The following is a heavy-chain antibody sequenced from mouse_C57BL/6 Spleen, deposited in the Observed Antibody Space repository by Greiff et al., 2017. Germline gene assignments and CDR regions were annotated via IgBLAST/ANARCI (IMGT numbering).Heavy chain of an antibody. CDR2: IYPGDGDT. CDR1: GYAFSSYW. Sequence: VQLQQSGAELVKPGASVKISCKASGYAFSSYWMNWVKQRPGKGLEWIGHIYPGDGDTDYNGKFKGKATLTADKSSSTAYMQLSSLTSEDSAVYFCARSLLGSSGAMDYWGQGTSVTVSS. D-gene: IGHD1-1*01. CDR3: ARSLLGSSGAMDY. V-gene: IGHV1-80*01. J-gene: IGHJ4*01.